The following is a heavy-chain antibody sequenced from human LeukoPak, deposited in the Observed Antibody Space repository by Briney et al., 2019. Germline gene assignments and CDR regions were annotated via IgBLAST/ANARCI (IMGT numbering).Heavy chain of an antibody. Sequence: GGSLRLSCAASGFTFSSYEMNWVRQAPGKGLEWVSYISSSGSTIYYADSVKGRLTISRDNAKNSLYLQMNSLRAEDTAVYYCARVGIAVAGREDWFDHWGQGTLVTASS. CDR1: GFTFSSYE. CDR2: ISSSGSTI. V-gene: IGHV3-48*03. D-gene: IGHD6-19*01. J-gene: IGHJ5*02. CDR3: ARVGIAVAGREDWFDH.